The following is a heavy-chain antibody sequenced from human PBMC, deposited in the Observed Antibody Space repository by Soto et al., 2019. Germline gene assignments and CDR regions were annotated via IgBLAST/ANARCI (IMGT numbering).Heavy chain of an antibody. CDR1: GYSFTSYW. D-gene: IGHD2-2*01. CDR3: ARHLVGSTRGNFDY. J-gene: IGHJ4*01. CDR2: IYPYDSDT. Sequence: GESLKISCKTSGYSFTSYWIGWVRQMPGKGMEWMGNIYPYDSDTRYSPSFQGQVTISADTSITTAYLQWSGLRASDTAMCFCARHLVGSTRGNFDYWGQGTLVTVSS. V-gene: IGHV5-51*01.